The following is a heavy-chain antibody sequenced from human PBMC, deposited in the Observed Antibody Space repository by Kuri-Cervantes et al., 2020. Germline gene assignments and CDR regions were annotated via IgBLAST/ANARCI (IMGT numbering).Heavy chain of an antibody. CDR1: GGSISSYY. J-gene: IGHJ5*02. Sequence: LRLSCTVSGGSISSYYWSWIRQHPGKGLEWIGYIYYSGSTYYNPSLKSRVTISVDTSKNQFSLKLSSVTAADTAVYYCARGNGYYGSGSYYNTGKLEFDPWGQGTLVTVSS. D-gene: IGHD3-10*01. CDR3: ARGNGYYGSGSYYNTGKLEFDP. CDR2: IYYSGST. V-gene: IGHV4-31*03.